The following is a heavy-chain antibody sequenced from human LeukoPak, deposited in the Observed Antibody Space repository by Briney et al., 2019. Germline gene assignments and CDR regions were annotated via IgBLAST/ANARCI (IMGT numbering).Heavy chain of an antibody. Sequence: GGSLRLPCAASGFTFNNYGMHWVRQAPGKGLEWVAFIRYDGSNTYYADSVKGRFTISRDNSKNTLYLHMNRLRAEDTAVYYCAKDPNRYDSSIYYCAYWGQGTLVTVSS. V-gene: IGHV3-30*02. J-gene: IGHJ4*02. CDR2: IRYDGSNT. CDR3: AKDPNRYDSSIYYCAY. D-gene: IGHD3-22*01. CDR1: GFTFNNYG.